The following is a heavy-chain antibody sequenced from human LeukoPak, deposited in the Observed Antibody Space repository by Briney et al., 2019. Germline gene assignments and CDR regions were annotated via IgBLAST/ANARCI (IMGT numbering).Heavy chain of an antibody. CDR1: GGSFSGYY. Sequence: SETLSLTCAVYGGSFSGYYWSWIRQPPGKGLEWIGYIYYSGSTYYNPSLKSRVTISVDTSKNQFSLKLSSVTAADTAVYYCARLVGKYAFDIWGQGTMVTVSS. D-gene: IGHD3-10*01. CDR3: ARLVGKYAFDI. J-gene: IGHJ3*02. V-gene: IGHV4-34*09. CDR2: IYYSGST.